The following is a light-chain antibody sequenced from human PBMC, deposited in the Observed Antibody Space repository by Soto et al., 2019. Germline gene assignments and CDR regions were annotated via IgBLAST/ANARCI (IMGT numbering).Light chain of an antibody. CDR2: GAS. CDR3: QQANSFPIT. Sequence: DIQMTQSPSSLSASVGDRVTITCRASQGISSYLGWYQQKPGKAPNLLIYGASNLHSGVPSRFSGSGSGTNFTLTISSLQPEDFATYYCQQANSFPITFGQGTRLEIK. V-gene: IGKV1-12*01. J-gene: IGKJ5*01. CDR1: QGISSY.